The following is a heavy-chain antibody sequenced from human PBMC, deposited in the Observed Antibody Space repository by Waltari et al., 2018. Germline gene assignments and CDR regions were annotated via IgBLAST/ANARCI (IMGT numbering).Heavy chain of an antibody. J-gene: IGHJ4*02. CDR2: IIPVLGRT. CDR1: GDTFSSYA. D-gene: IGHD1-26*01. CDR3: ARGPIVGATFDY. Sequence: QVQLVQSGAEVKKPGSSVRVSCKASGDTFSSYAISWVRQAPGKGLEWMGGIIPVLGRTSYAQRFEGRVTVTADESTNTAYMDLTSLRSEDTAMYYCARGPIVGATFDYWGQGTLVTVSS. V-gene: IGHV1-69*11.